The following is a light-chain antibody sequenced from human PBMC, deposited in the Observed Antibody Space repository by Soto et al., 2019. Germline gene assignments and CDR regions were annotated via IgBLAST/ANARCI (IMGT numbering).Light chain of an antibody. V-gene: IGKV3-20*01. Sequence: EIVVTQSPGTLSLSPGERATLSCRASQSVRSSFLAWYQQKPGQAPRLLIYGASSRATGIPDRFSGSGSGTDFTLTISSLETEDFAVYYWQQYGSSPYTFGQGTKLEIK. J-gene: IGKJ2*01. CDR1: QSVRSSF. CDR2: GAS. CDR3: QQYGSSPYT.